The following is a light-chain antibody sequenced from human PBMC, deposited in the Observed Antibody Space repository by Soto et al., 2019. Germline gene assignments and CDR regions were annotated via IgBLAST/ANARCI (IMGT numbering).Light chain of an antibody. J-gene: IGKJ4*01. Sequence: EVVMTQSPATVSVSLGERATLSCRASQSVIGNLAWYQQTPGQAPRLLIYGASTRATGIPARFGGSGSGTEFTLTISSLQSEDSAVYYCQQYNNWPLTFGGGTKVEIK. CDR1: QSVIGN. CDR2: GAS. V-gene: IGKV3-15*01. CDR3: QQYNNWPLT.